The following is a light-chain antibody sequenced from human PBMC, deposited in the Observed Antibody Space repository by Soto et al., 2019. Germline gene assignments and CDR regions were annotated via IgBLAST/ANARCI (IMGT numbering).Light chain of an antibody. CDR1: SSDVGGYNY. CDR3: SSYTSTTPRV. V-gene: IGLV2-14*03. CDR2: DVT. J-gene: IGLJ3*02. Sequence: QSALTQPASVSVSPGQSITISCTGTSSDVGGYNYVSWYQHHPGKAPKLVIYDVTNRPSGVSDRFSGSKSGNTASLTISGVQAEDEADYYCSSYTSTTPRVFGGGTQLTVL.